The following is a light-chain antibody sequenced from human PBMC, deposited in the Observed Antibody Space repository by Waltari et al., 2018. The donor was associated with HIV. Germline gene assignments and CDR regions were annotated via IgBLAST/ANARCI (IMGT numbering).Light chain of an antibody. CDR1: QSVSINY. CDR2: GAS. J-gene: IGKJ2*01. V-gene: IGKV3-20*01. CDR3: LHYGGSFRT. Sequence: EIVLMQSPGTLSLSPGERATLSCRASQSVSINYLAWYQQKPGLAPRLLIFGASSRATGIPDRFSGSGSGTDFTLTISRLEPEDFAAYFGLHYGGSFRTFGQGTKLEIK.